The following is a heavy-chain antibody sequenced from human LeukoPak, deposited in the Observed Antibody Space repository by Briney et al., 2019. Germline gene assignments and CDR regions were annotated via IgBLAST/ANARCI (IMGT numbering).Heavy chain of an antibody. CDR3: ARGEQEWTIMTTVTTPFDY. Sequence: GGSLRLSCAASGFTFSSYAMHWVRQAPGKGLEWVSYISSSSSSIYYADSVKGRFTISRDNAKNSLYLQMNSLRAEDTAVYYCARGEQEWTIMTTVTTPFDYWGQGTLVTVSS. J-gene: IGHJ4*02. V-gene: IGHV3-48*04. CDR1: GFTFSSYA. D-gene: IGHD4-17*01. CDR2: ISSSSSSI.